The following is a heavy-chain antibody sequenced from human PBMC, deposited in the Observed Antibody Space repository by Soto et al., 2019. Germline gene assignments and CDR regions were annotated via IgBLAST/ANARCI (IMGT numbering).Heavy chain of an antibody. J-gene: IGHJ4*02. D-gene: IGHD3-3*01. CDR3: ARNSYYDFWSGYQRGFDF. CDR1: GYPISSGYY. Sequence: SETLSLTCAGSGYPISSGYYWGWIRQSPGKGLEWIGSLYHSGSTHYNPSLKSRVTISVDSSKNQFSLKLSSVTAADTAVYYCARNSYYDFWSGYQRGFDFWGKGTLVTVSS. CDR2: LYHSGST. V-gene: IGHV4-38-2*01.